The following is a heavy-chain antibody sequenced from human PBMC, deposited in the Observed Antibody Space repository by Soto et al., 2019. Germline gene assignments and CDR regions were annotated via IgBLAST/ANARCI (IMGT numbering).Heavy chain of an antibody. CDR2: INPSDGAP. CDR3: TREMATTYYFDY. V-gene: IGHV1-46*03. J-gene: IGHJ4*01. Sequence: ASVKVSCKASGYTFTRYLMHWVRQAPGRGLEWMGVINPSDGAPTYAQKFQGRVTMTRDTSTTTVYMELSSLRSEDTAVYYCTREMATTYYFDYWG. CDR1: GYTFTRYL. D-gene: IGHD5-12*01.